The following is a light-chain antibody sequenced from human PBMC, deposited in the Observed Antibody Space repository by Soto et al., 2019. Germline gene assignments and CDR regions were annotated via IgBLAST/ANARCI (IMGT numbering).Light chain of an antibody. CDR2: EVS. CDR3: MQSVQFPRT. Sequence: EIVMTQNPLSLSVTPGQPASISCRSTQSLLYSDGKTYLYWYLQKAGQSPQLLIYEVSKRFSGVPDRFSGSGSGTHFTLKISRVEAEDVGVYYCMQSVQFPRTFGGGTKVDIK. CDR1: QSLLYSDGKTY. J-gene: IGKJ4*01. V-gene: IGKV2D-29*02.